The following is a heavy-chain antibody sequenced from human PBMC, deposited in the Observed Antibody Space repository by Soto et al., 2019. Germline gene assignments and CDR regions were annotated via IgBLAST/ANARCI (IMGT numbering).Heavy chain of an antibody. CDR3: AGGGGCSGGSCYSR. Sequence: SVKVSCKASGFTFTSSAVQWVRQALGQRLEWIGWIVVGSGNTNYAQKFQERVTITRDMSTSTAYMELSSLRSEDTAVYYCAGGGGCSGGSCYSRWGQGTLVTVSS. CDR2: IVVGSGNT. CDR1: GFTFTSSA. J-gene: IGHJ4*02. V-gene: IGHV1-58*01. D-gene: IGHD2-15*01.